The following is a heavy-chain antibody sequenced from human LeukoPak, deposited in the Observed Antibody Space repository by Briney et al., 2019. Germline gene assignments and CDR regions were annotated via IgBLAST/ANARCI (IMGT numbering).Heavy chain of an antibody. Sequence: SETLSLTCTVSGGSISSYYWSWIRQPAGKGLEWIGRIYTSGSTNYNPSLKSRVTMSVDTSKNQFSLKLSSVPGADTAGYYCAREELSLGFDYWGQGTLVTVSS. CDR1: GGSISSYY. V-gene: IGHV4-4*07. CDR3: AREELSLGFDY. CDR2: IYTSGST. D-gene: IGHD3-16*01. J-gene: IGHJ4*02.